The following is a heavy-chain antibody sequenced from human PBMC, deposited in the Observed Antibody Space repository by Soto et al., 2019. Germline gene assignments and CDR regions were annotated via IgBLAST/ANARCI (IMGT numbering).Heavy chain of an antibody. CDR1: GGSISSGGYY. CDR3: ARTPEIGGKDEFDY. D-gene: IGHD2-15*01. V-gene: IGHV4-31*03. Sequence: QVQLQESGPGLVKPSQTLSLTCTVSGGSISSGGYYWSWIRQHPGKGLEWIGYIYYSGSTYYNPSLKSRVTISVDTSKNQFSLKLSFVTAADTAVYYCARTPEIGGKDEFDYWGQGTLVTVSS. CDR2: IYYSGST. J-gene: IGHJ4*02.